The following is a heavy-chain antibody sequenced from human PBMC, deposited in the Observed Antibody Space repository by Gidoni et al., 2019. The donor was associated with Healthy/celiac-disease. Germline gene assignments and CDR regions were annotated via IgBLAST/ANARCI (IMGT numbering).Heavy chain of an antibody. CDR3: ARGSLPGCNRD. J-gene: IGHJ4*02. CDR2: IYSGGST. D-gene: IGHD7-27*01. V-gene: IGHV3-53*04. CDR1: GFTVSSNY. Sequence: EVQLVESGGGLVQPGGSLSLSCAASGFTVSSNYMGWVRQAPGKGLEWVSVIYSGGSTYYADSVKGRFTISRHNSKNTLYLQMNSLRAEDTAVYYCARGSLPGCNRDWGQGTLVTVSS.